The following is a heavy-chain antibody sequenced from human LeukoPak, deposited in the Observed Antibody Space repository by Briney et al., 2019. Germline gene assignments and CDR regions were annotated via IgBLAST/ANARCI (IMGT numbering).Heavy chain of an antibody. Sequence: SETLSLTCTVSGDSISTHYWTWIRQPPEKGLEWIGYVFSGSTNYNPSLESRVTISLDTSKNQFSLKLSSVTAADTAVYYCAREGSGWDPFDYWGRGTLVTVSS. D-gene: IGHD6-19*01. CDR2: VFSGST. V-gene: IGHV4-59*11. J-gene: IGHJ4*02. CDR1: GDSISTHY. CDR3: AREGSGWDPFDY.